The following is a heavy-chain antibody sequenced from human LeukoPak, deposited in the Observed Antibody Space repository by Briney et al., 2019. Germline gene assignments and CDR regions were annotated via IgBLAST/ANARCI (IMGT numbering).Heavy chain of an antibody. CDR2: MNPNSGNT. J-gene: IGHJ6*02. V-gene: IGHV1-8*01. CDR3: ARASSSLRYFDWLHHYYYGMDV. Sequence: VKVSCKASGYTFTSYDINWVRQATGQGLEWKGWMNPNSGNTGYAQKFQGRVTMTRNTSISTAYMELSSLRSEDTAVYYCARASSSLRYFDWLHHYYYGMDVWGQGTTVTVSS. D-gene: IGHD3-9*01. CDR1: GYTFTSYD.